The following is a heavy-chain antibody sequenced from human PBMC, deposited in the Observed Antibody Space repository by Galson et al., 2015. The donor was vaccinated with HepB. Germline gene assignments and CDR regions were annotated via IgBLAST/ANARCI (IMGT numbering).Heavy chain of an antibody. D-gene: IGHD1-1*01. J-gene: IGHJ4*02. CDR3: ARAWSGGVGVNF. CDR2: IIPILGIA. V-gene: IGHV1-69*02. Sequence: SVKVSCKASGGTFSSYTISWVRQAPGQGLEWMGRIIPILGIANYANSVKGRFTISRDNAKNSLYLQMSSLRDDDTAVYYCARAWSGGVGVNFWGQGTLVTVSS. CDR1: GGTFSSYT.